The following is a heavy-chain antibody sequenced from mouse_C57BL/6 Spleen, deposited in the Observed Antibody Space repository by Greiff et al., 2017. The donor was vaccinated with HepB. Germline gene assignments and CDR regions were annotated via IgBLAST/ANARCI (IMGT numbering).Heavy chain of an antibody. J-gene: IGHJ1*03. CDR2: ISYDGSN. CDR3: ASFLDWYFDV. Sequence: ESGPGLVKPSQSLSLTCSVTGYSITSGYYWNWIRQFPGNKLEWMGYISYDGSNNYNPSLKNRISITRDTSKNQFFLKLNSATTEDTATYYCASFLDWYFDVWGTVTTVTVSS. V-gene: IGHV3-6*01. CDR1: GYSITSGYY.